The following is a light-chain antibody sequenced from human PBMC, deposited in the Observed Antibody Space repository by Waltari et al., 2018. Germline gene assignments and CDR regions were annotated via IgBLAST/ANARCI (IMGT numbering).Light chain of an antibody. Sequence: DVVMTQSPLSLPVTLGQPASISCRSSQSLVHPNGNTYLNWFQQRPGQSPRRLIYKVSNRDSGVPDRVSGSGSGTDFTLEISRVEAEDVGVYYGMQGTHWPVWTFGQGTKVEIK. CDR2: KVS. J-gene: IGKJ1*01. CDR3: MQGTHWPVWT. CDR1: QSLVHPNGNTY. V-gene: IGKV2-30*02.